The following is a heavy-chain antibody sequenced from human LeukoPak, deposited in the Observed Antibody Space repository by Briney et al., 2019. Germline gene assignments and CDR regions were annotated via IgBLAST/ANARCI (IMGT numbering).Heavy chain of an antibody. CDR2: ISSNGATT. J-gene: IGHJ4*02. D-gene: IGHD6-6*01. Sequence: GGSLRLSCSASGFTFNRFYLHWVRQAPGKGLEFVSHISSNGATTYYADSVKGRSTISRDNSKNTLYLQMSSLRADDTAVYYCVKDRSIAAPNNDFFDSWGQGALVTVS. V-gene: IGHV3-64D*06. CDR3: VKDRSIAAPNNDFFDS. CDR1: GFTFNRFY.